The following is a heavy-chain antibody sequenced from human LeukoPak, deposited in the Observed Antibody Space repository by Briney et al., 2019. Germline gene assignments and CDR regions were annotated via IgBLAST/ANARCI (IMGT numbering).Heavy chain of an antibody. Sequence: SQTLSLTCAISGDSISSNNTAWNWIRQSPSRGLEWLGRTYYRSKWYSNYAVSVRSRIIINPDTSKNQFSLQLNSVTPEDTAVYYCDASVYCSSTSCRDAFDIWGQGTMVTVSS. CDR3: DASVYCSSTSCRDAFDI. J-gene: IGHJ3*02. CDR1: GDSISSNNTA. D-gene: IGHD2-2*01. V-gene: IGHV6-1*01. CDR2: TYYRSKWYS.